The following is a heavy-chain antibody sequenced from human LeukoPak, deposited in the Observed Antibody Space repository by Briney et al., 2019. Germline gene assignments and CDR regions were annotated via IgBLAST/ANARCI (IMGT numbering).Heavy chain of an antibody. D-gene: IGHD4-23*01. CDR3: ARDRTYGGNSGVDY. CDR1: GGSISSSSYY. V-gene: IGHV4-39*07. CDR2: IYYSGST. J-gene: IGHJ4*02. Sequence: NPSETRSRTCTVSGGSISSSSYYWGWIRQPPGKGLEWIGSIYYSGSTYYDPSLKSRVTISVDTSKNQFSLKLSSVTAADTAVYYCARDRTYGGNSGVDYWGQGTLVTVSS.